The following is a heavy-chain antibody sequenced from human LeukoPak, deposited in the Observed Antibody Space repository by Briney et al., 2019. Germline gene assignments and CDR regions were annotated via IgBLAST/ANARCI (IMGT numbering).Heavy chain of an antibody. CDR1: GGSFSGYY. Sequence: SETLSLTCAVYGGSFSGYYWGWIRQPPGKGLEWIGSIYYSGSTYYNPSLKSRVTISVDTSKNQFSLELSSVTAADTAVYYCARAGYNYALPDYWGQGTLVTVSS. V-gene: IGHV4-34*01. CDR3: ARAGYNYALPDY. J-gene: IGHJ4*02. D-gene: IGHD5-18*01. CDR2: IYYSGST.